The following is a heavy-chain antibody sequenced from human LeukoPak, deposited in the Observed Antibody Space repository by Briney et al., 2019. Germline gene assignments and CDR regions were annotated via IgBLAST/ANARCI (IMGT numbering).Heavy chain of an antibody. Sequence: AGGSMRLSCAASGFTVSSNFMSWVRQAPAKWLEWVSVIYTAGSTYYADSVKGRFTISRDNSTNPLYFQMIRLRAEDTAVYSCARDERYSSTATWYYCMDLWGQGTSVTVSS. CDR1: GFTVSSNF. V-gene: IGHV3-66*01. D-gene: IGHD6-19*01. J-gene: IGHJ6*02. CDR2: IYTAGST. CDR3: ARDERYSSTATWYYCMDL.